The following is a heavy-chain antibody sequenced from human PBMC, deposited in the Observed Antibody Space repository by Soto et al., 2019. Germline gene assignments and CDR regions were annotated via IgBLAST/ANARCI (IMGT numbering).Heavy chain of an antibody. CDR3: ASERTRYVDPYAFDN. D-gene: IGHD3-16*01. J-gene: IGHJ4*02. Sequence: EVQLVQSGGGLVQPGGSLRLSCAVSGFIFSDRYMDWVRQAPGKGLEWVGRSRNRGNSYTTQFAASVKGRFTISSDDSKNSLYLQMDSLKAEDTAVYYCASERTRYVDPYAFDNWGQGTLVTVSS. CDR2: SRNRGNSYTT. CDR1: GFIFSDRY. V-gene: IGHV3-72*01.